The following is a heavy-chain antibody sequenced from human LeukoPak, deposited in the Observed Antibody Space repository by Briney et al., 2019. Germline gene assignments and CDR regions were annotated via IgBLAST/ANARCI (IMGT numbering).Heavy chain of an antibody. V-gene: IGHV3-21*01. D-gene: IGHD1-20*01. J-gene: IGHJ6*03. CDR2: ISSSSSYI. Sequence: GGSLRLSCAASGFTFSSSGMNWVRQAPGKGLEWVSSISSSSSYIYYADSVKGRFTISRDNAKNSLYLQMNSLRAEDTAVYYCARDAHSLTPTYNWNPIHYYYYYYMDVWGKGTTVTVSS. CDR1: GFTFSSSG. CDR3: ARDAHSLTPTYNWNPIHYYYYYYMDV.